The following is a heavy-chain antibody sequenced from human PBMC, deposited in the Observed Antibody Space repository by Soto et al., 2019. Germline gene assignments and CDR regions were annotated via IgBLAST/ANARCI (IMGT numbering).Heavy chain of an antibody. V-gene: IGHV1-18*01. J-gene: IGHJ4*02. Sequence: QVQLVQSGPEMKKPGASVKVSCKASGYSFTSSAISWLRQAPGHGLEWMGWISGYRGNTNYAQKFQGRVTLTTDTSTTTAYLEFRSLTSDDTAVYYCARAPDYYDSSGYMDYWGQGTLVTVSP. CDR3: ARAPDYYDSSGYMDY. D-gene: IGHD3-22*01. CDR2: ISGYRGNT. CDR1: GYSFTSSA.